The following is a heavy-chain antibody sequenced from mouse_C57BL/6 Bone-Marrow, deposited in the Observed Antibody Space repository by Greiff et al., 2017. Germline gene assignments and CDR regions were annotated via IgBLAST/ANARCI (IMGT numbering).Heavy chain of an antibody. CDR3: AGGCGSGAWFAY. CDR2: IYPRSGNT. J-gene: IGHJ3*01. V-gene: IGHV1-81*01. CDR1: GYTFTSYG. D-gene: IGHD1-1*01. Sequence: VQLQQSGAELARPGASVKLSCKASGYTFTSYGISWVKQRTGQGLEWIGEIYPRSGNTYYNEKFKGKATLTADKSSSTAYMELRRLTSEDSAVYLCAGGCGSGAWFAYWGQGTLVTVSA.